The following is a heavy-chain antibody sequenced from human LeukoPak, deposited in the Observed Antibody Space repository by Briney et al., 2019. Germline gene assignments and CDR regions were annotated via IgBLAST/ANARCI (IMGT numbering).Heavy chain of an antibody. J-gene: IGHJ6*03. V-gene: IGHV1-8*01. CDR2: MNPNSGNT. CDR3: ARGVVVPAAILRYYYYYYMDV. CDR1: GYTFTSYD. Sequence: ASVKVSCKASGYTFTSYDINWVRQATGQGLEWMGWMNPNSGNTGYAQKFQGRVTMTRNTSISTAYMELSSLRSEDTAVCYCARGVVVPAAILRYYYYYYMDVWGKGTTVTVSS. D-gene: IGHD2-2*02.